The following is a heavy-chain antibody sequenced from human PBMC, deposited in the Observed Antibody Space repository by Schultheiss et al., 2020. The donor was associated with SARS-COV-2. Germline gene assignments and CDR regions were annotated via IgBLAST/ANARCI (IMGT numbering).Heavy chain of an antibody. CDR1: GFTFSSYA. CDR3: AKATVVVPAAKGAEDY. D-gene: IGHD2-2*01. V-gene: IGHV3-23*01. Sequence: RGSLRLSCAASGFTFSSYAMSWVRQAPGKGLEWVSAISGSGGSTYYADSVKGRFTISRDNSKNTLYLQMNSLRAEDTAVYYCAKATVVVPAAKGAEDYWGQGTLVTVSS. J-gene: IGHJ4*02. CDR2: ISGSGGST.